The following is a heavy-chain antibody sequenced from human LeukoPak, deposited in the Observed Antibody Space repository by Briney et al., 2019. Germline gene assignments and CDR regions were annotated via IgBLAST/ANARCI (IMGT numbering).Heavy chain of an antibody. J-gene: IGHJ3*02. CDR1: GGSISSSSYY. CDR3: ARRPAPSKRWLQSYAFDI. D-gene: IGHD5-24*01. Sequence: PSETLSLTCTVSGGSISSSSYYWGWIRQPPGKGLEWIGSIYYSGSTYYNPSLKSRVTISVDTSKNQFSLKLSSVTAADTAVYYCARRPAPSKRWLQSYAFDIWGQGTMVTVSS. CDR2: IYYSGST. V-gene: IGHV4-39*07.